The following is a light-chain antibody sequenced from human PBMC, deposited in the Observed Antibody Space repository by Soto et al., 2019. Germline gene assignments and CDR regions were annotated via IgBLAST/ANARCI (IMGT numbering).Light chain of an antibody. Sequence: EIVMTQSPATLSLSPGERATLSCRASHGVTTNLAWYQQKPGQAPRLLIYGASTRATGIPARFSGSGSGTDLTLTISRLQSEDVEVYYCQQYDNWPLWTLGHGTKVEIK. CDR3: QQYDNWPLWT. V-gene: IGKV3-15*01. J-gene: IGKJ1*01. CDR1: HGVTTN. CDR2: GAS.